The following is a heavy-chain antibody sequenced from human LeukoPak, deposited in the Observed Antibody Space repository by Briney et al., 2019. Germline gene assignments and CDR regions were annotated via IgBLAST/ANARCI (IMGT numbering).Heavy chain of an antibody. CDR3: ARHRCAVAGTLHALEI. D-gene: IGHD6-19*01. CDR2: IYYSGST. Sequence: SETLSLTCTVAGGSISSTTYYWGWLRQPPGKGLEWIGSIYYSGSTYYNSSLKSRVTISVDTSKNQFSLKLTAVTAADTAVYYCARHRCAVAGTLHALEIWGQGKMVTVSS. V-gene: IGHV4-39*01. J-gene: IGHJ3*02. CDR1: GGSISSTTYY.